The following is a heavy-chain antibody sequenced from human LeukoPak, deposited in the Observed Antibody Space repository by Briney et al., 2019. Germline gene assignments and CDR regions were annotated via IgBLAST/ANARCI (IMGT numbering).Heavy chain of an antibody. CDR3: AREGWAVARKVDY. CDR1: GFTFSSYS. J-gene: IGHJ4*02. CDR2: ISSSSSYI. D-gene: IGHD6-19*01. V-gene: IGHV3-21*01. Sequence: PGGSLRLSCAASGFTFSSYSMNWVRQAPGKGLEWVSSISSSSSYIYYADSVKGRFTISRDNARNTLYLQMNSLRAEDTGVYYCAREGWAVARKVDYWGRGTLVTVSS.